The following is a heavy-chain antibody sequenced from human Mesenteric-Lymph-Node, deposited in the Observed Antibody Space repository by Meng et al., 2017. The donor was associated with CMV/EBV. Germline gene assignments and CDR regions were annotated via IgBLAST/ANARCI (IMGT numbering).Heavy chain of an antibody. D-gene: IGHD2-21*01. CDR1: GDSVTNKKG. Sequence: HVHLQESCPGLVRPSGTLSLTCSASGDSVTNKKGWTWVRQPPGKGLEWIGEIYDIGNTNYKSSLKSRVTISLDKSKNQFSLTLTSVTAADTAVYYCERGGAEATYYFDSWGLGTLVTVSS. CDR3: ERGGAEATYYFDS. CDR2: IYDIGNT. V-gene: IGHV4-4*02. J-gene: IGHJ4*02.